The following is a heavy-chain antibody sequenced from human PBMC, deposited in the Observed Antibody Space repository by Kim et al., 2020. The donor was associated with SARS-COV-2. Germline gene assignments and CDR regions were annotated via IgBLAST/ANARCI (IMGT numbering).Heavy chain of an antibody. D-gene: IGHD3-16*01. CDR3: TRDLLDGPSGSYGFDI. J-gene: IGHJ3*02. Sequence: GGSLRLSCAASGFPFQDCDMSWVRQVPGKGLEWVSRINCSGGNTHYADSVKGRFTISRDNAKNSVYLQMNSVRAEDTALYHCTRDLLDGPSGSYGFDIWGLGTMVSVSS. CDR2: INCSGGNT. CDR1: GFPFQDCD. V-gene: IGHV3-20*01.